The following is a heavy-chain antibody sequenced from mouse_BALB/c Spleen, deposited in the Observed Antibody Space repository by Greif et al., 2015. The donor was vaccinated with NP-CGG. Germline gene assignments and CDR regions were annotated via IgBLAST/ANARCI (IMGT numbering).Heavy chain of an antibody. J-gene: IGHJ4*01. CDR1: GYTFTSYW. V-gene: IGHV1S41*01. CDR2: IAPGSGST. Sequence: DLVKPGASVKLSCKASGYTFTSYWINWIKQRPGQGLEWIGRIAPGSGSTYYNEMFKGKATLTVDTSSSTAYIQLSSLSSEDSAVYFCARVLRDYAMDYWGQGTSVTVSS. CDR3: ARVLRDYAMDY.